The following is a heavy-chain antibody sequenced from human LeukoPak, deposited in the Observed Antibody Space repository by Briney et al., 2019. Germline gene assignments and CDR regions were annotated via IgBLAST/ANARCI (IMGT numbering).Heavy chain of an antibody. V-gene: IGHV4-4*07. CDR3: AREQLVRYYYYYMDV. Sequence: SETLSLTCTVSGDSISTFYWSWIRQPAGKGLEWIGRFSTSGNTNYNPSLKDRVTMSVDTSKNHFSLRLSSVTAADTAVYYCAREQLVRYYYYYMDVWGKGTTVTVSS. CDR2: FSTSGNT. CDR1: GDSISTFY. D-gene: IGHD2-2*01. J-gene: IGHJ6*03.